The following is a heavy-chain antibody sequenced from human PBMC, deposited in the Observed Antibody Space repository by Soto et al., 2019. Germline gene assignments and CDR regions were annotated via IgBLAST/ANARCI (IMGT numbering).Heavy chain of an antibody. V-gene: IGHV3-15*01. CDR3: TTDLSIVVVPAAISDPGSQLNDY. D-gene: IGHD2-2*02. CDR2: IKSKTDGGTT. Sequence: PGGSLRLSCAASGFTFSNAWMSWVRQAPGKGLEWVGRIKSKTDGGTTDYAAPVKGRFTISRDDSKNTLYLQMNSLKTEDTAVYYCTTDLSIVVVPAAISDPGSQLNDYWGQGTLVTVSS. CDR1: GFTFSNAW. J-gene: IGHJ4*02.